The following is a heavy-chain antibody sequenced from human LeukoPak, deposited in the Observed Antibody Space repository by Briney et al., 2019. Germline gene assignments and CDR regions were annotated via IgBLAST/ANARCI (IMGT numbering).Heavy chain of an antibody. CDR1: GFTFSSYS. CDR3: AREPAFGDLDY. J-gene: IGHJ4*02. CDR2: ISSRSGDI. D-gene: IGHD4-17*01. Sequence: PGGSLRLSCAASGFTFSSYSMNWVRQAPGKGLEWVSSISSRSGDIYYADSVKGRFTISRDNAKNSLYLQMNSLRAEDTAVYYCAREPAFGDLDYWGQGALVTVSS. V-gene: IGHV3-21*01.